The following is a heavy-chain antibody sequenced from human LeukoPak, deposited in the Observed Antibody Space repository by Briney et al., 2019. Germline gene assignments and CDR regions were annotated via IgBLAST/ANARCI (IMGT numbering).Heavy chain of an antibody. CDR1: GDSISGYY. J-gene: IGHJ4*02. Sequence: SETLPLTCTVSGDSISGYYWSWIRQPPGKGLEWIGYVYHTGHTHYGPSLKSRVTVSLDTSRNQVSLKLSSVTAADTAVYYCARHRFGHLFDYWGQGTLAIVSS. V-gene: IGHV4-59*01. CDR2: VYHTGHT. CDR3: ARHRFGHLFDY. D-gene: IGHD3-16*01.